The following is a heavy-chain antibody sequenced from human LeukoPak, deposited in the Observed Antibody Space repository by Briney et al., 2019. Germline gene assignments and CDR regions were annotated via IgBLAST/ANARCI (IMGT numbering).Heavy chain of an antibody. CDR3: ARDSYGSVTGSLFDY. CDR1: GYTFTSYG. J-gene: IGHJ4*02. Sequence: ASVKVSCKASGYTFTSYGISWVRQAPGQGLEWMGWISAYNGNTNYAQKLQGRVTMTTDTSTSTAYVELRSLRSDDTAVYYCARDSYGSVTGSLFDYWGQGTLVTVSS. CDR2: ISAYNGNT. V-gene: IGHV1-18*01. D-gene: IGHD6-19*01.